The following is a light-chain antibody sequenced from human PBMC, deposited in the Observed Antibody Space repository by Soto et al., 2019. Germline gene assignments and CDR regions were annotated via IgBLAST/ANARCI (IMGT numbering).Light chain of an antibody. J-gene: IGKJ1*01. Sequence: DIQMTQSPSTLSASVGDRVTITCRASQSISIWLAWYQQKPGKAPNILIYDASTLVSGVPSRFSGSGSGTELLLTISFLQVDVFPTYYGKKYNIYFSWTFGQGPKVEIK. V-gene: IGKV1-5*01. CDR1: QSISIW. CDR3: KKYNIYFSWT. CDR2: DAS.